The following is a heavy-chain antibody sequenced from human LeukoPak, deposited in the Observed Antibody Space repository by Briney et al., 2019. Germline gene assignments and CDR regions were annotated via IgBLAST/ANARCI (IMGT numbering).Heavy chain of an antibody. CDR1: GYTFTSYA. CDR2: INTNTGNP. D-gene: IGHD2-15*01. CDR3: AIVGRSFLGHNWFDP. J-gene: IGHJ5*02. V-gene: IGHV7-4-1*01. Sequence: ASVKVSCKASGYTFTSYAMHWVRQAPGQGLEWMGWINTNTGNPTYAQGFTGRFVFSLDTSVSTAYLQICSLKAEDTAVYYCAIVGRSFLGHNWFDPWGQGTLVTVSS.